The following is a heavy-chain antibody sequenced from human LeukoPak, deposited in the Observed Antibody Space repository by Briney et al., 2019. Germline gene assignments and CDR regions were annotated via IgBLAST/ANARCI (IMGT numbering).Heavy chain of an antibody. CDR2: ISYDGSKK. Sequence: GGSLRLSCAASGFTFGTYAMHWVRQAPGKGLEWVTIISYDGSKKYYADSVRGRFTISRDNSKNTLYLQMNSLRLEDTALYYCAGGDPYRGYDYPGVWGQGTLSPSPQ. D-gene: IGHD5-12*01. CDR1: GFTFGTYA. V-gene: IGHV3-30*04. CDR3: AGGDPYRGYDYPGV. J-gene: IGHJ4*02.